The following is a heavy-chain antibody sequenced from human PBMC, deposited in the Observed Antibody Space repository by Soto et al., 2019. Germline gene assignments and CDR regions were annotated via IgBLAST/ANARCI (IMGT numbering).Heavy chain of an antibody. D-gene: IGHD2-2*01. J-gene: IGHJ6*02. CDR2: ISAYNGNT. CDR1: GYTFTSYG. CDR3: ARDSCCISTSCYEQDCYGYGMDV. Sequence: QVQLVQSGAEVKKPGASVKVSCKASGYTFTSYGISWVRQAPGQGLEWMGWISAYNGNTNYAQKLQGRVTMTTDTATRTAYMELRSRRSDDTAVYYCARDSCCISTSCYEQDCYGYGMDVWGQGTTVTVSS. V-gene: IGHV1-18*01.